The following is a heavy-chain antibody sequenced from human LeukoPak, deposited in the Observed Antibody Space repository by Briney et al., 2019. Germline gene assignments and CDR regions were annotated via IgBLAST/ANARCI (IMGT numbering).Heavy chain of an antibody. J-gene: IGHJ4*02. CDR1: GYTFTNYG. CDR2: ISIYNGNT. V-gene: IGHV1-18*01. Sequence: GASVKVSCKASGYTFTNYGISWVRQAPGQGLEWMGWISIYNGNTDYAQKFQGRVTITADESTSTAYMELSSLRSEDAAVYYCARSFPGIAAAGTGGYWGQGTLVTVSS. CDR3: ARSFPGIAAAGTGGY. D-gene: IGHD6-13*01.